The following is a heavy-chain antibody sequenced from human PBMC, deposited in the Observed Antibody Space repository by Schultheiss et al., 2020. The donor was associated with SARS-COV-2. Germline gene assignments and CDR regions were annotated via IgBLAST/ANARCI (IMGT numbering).Heavy chain of an antibody. CDR2: IWYDGSNK. CDR1: GFTFSSYG. V-gene: IGHV3-30*19. D-gene: IGHD3-3*01. Sequence: GGSLRLSCAASGFTFSSYGMHWVRQAPGKGLEWVAVIWYDGSNKYYADSVKGRFTISRDNSKNTVYLQMNSLRAEDTAVYYCARDQGDTNYDFWSGYDGAFEIWGQGTMVTVSS. J-gene: IGHJ3*02. CDR3: ARDQGDTNYDFWSGYDGAFEI.